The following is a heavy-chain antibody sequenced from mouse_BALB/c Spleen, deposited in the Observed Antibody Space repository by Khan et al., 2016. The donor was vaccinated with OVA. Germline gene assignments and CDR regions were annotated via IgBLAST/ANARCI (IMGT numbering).Heavy chain of an antibody. CDR1: GYTFTSYT. V-gene: IGHV1-4*01. J-gene: IGHJ2*01. Sequence: QVQLQQSGAELARPGASVKMSCKASGYTFTSYTMHWVKQSPGKGLEWIGYINPSSGYTKYNQKFKDKVTLTAENSSSTAYMQLSSLTSEDSAGYYCARNHERWGQGTTLTVSS. CDR2: INPSSGYT. CDR3: ARNHER.